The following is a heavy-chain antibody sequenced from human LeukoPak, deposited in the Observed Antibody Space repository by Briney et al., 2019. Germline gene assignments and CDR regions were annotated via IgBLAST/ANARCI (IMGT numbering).Heavy chain of an antibody. J-gene: IGHJ3*02. V-gene: IGHV3-21*01. CDR1: GFTFSSYS. D-gene: IGHD3-22*01. CDR2: ISSSSSYI. CDR3: ARGGYYRYDAFDI. Sequence: PGGSLRLSCAASGFTFSSYSMNWVRQAPGKGLEWVSSISSSSSYIYYADSVKGRFTISRDNAKNSLYLQMNSLRAEDTAVYYCARGGYYRYDAFDIWGQGTMVTVSS.